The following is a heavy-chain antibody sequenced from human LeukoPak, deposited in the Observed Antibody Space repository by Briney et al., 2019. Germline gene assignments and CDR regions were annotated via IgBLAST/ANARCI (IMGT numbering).Heavy chain of an antibody. CDR2: IYYSGST. D-gene: IGHD3-10*01. CDR3: ARVSYYGSGSYYLFDY. V-gene: IGHV4-61*10. J-gene: IGHJ4*02. CDR1: GGSISSGSYY. Sequence: PSETLSLTCTVSGGSISSGSYYWSWIRQPAGKGLEWIGYIYYSGSTNYNPSLKSRVTISVDTSKNQFSLKLSSVTAADTAVYYCARVSYYGSGSYYLFDYWGQGTLVTVSS.